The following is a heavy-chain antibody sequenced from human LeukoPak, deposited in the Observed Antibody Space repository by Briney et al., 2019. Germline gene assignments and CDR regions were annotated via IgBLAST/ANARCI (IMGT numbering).Heavy chain of an antibody. CDR3: AREWGLESSGYYYAY. CDR1: GGTFSRFT. J-gene: IGHJ4*02. Sequence: SVKVSCKASGGTFSRFTISWVRQAPGQGFERMGGITPIFGTANFAQKFQGRVSITADESTSTAFMELSSLRSEDTAVYYCAREWGLESSGYYYAYWGQGTLVTVSS. CDR2: ITPIFGTA. D-gene: IGHD3-22*01. V-gene: IGHV1-69*13.